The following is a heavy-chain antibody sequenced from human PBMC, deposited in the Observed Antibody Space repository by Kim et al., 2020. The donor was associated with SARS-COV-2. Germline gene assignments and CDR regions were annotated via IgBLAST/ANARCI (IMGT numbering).Heavy chain of an antibody. V-gene: IGHV4-59*13. CDR1: GGSISSYF. CDR3: ARYSGITHKDLDY. Sequence: SETLSLTCTVSGGSISSYFWSWIRQPPGKGLEWIGYIYFTGATEYNPSVKSRVTMSVDTSKNQFSLKLSSVTAADTAVYYCARYSGITHKDLDYWGQGTL. CDR2: IYFTGAT. J-gene: IGHJ4*02. D-gene: IGHD1-26*01.